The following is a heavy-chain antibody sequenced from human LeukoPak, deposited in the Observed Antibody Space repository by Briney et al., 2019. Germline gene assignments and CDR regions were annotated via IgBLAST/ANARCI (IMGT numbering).Heavy chain of an antibody. CDR2: ISSGGGNT. J-gene: IGHJ4*02. CDR1: GFTFSSYA. Sequence: GGSLRLSCEASGFTFSSYAMSWIRQAPGKGLEWVSAISSGGGNTDYADSVKGRFTISRDNSKNTVFLQMNSLRAEDTAVYYCARAITNYGYIFDYWGQGTLVTVSS. V-gene: IGHV3-23*01. D-gene: IGHD5-18*01. CDR3: ARAITNYGYIFDY.